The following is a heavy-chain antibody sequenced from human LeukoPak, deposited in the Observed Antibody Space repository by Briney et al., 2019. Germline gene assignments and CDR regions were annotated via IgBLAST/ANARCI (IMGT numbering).Heavy chain of an antibody. CDR2: ISGGADNT. J-gene: IGHJ6*03. V-gene: IGHV3-23*01. CDR1: GSTFNSYA. Sequence: PGGSLRLSCAASGSTFNSYAMSWVRQAPGKGLEWISTISGGADNTYYADSVKGRFTISRDNSKNTLSLQMNSLRAEDTAVYYCAKAQPPAPIEYYYCYMDVWGKGTTVTVSS. D-gene: IGHD2-2*02. CDR3: AKAQPPAPIEYYYCYMDV.